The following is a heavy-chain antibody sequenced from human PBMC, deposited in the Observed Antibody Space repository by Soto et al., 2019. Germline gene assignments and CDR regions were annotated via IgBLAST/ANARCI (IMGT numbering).Heavy chain of an antibody. Sequence: ASVKVSCKTSGFTFTGYYIHWVRQAPGQGLEWMGWINPDTGDTKYAQRLQGRVALTSDTSINTAYMDLSRLRPDDTAVFYCARGPQLWLPPSDYWGQGTLVTVPS. CDR3: ARGPQLWLPPSDY. D-gene: IGHD5-18*01. CDR2: INPDTGDT. CDR1: GFTFTGYY. V-gene: IGHV1-2*02. J-gene: IGHJ4*02.